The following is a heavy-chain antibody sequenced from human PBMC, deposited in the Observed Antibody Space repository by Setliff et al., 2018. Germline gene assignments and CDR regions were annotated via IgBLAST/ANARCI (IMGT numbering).Heavy chain of an antibody. CDR1: GFNFSNYE. J-gene: IGHJ3*02. CDR2: ISSIGRLI. D-gene: IGHD6-13*01. Sequence: GGSLRLSCSGSGFNFSNYEINWVRQAPGKGLEWISYISSIGRLIHYADSVKGRFTISRDKSENTLYLQMNSLRAEDTAVYYCAKDGQQEAPYAFDMWSQGTMVTVSS. V-gene: IGHV3-48*03. CDR3: AKDGQQEAPYAFDM.